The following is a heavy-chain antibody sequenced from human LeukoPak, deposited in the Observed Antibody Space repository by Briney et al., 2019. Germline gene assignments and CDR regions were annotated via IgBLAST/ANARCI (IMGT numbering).Heavy chain of an antibody. CDR3: ARDHKPDGYNTYDDAFDI. D-gene: IGHD5-24*01. Sequence: SETLSLTCTVSGVSISTYYWSWIRQTAGKGLEWIGRIYTSGSTNYNPSLKSRVTMSVDTSKNQFSLKLTSVTAADTAVYYCARDHKPDGYNTYDDAFDIWGQGTMVTVSS. J-gene: IGHJ3*02. CDR2: IYTSGST. CDR1: GVSISTYY. V-gene: IGHV4-4*07.